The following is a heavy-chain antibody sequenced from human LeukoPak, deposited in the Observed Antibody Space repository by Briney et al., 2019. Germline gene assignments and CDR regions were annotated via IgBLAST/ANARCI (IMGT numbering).Heavy chain of an antibody. Sequence: GGSLRLSCAASGFTFNNAWMSWVRQAPGKGLEWVGRIKSKTDGGTTDYAAPVKGRFTISRDDSKNTLYLQMNSLKTEDTALYYCITDNDFWSGYYLGYWGQGTLVTVSS. CDR3: ITDNDFWSGYYLGY. J-gene: IGHJ4*02. CDR1: GFTFNNAW. CDR2: IKSKTDGGTT. D-gene: IGHD3-3*01. V-gene: IGHV3-15*01.